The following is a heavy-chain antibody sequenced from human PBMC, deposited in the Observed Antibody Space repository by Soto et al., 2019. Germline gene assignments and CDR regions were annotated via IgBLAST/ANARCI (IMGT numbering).Heavy chain of an antibody. Sequence: EVQLLESGGDLVQPGGSLRLSCAASGFRFSSYSMSWVRQTPGKGLEWVSLITGSGDRTYYADSVKGRFTVSRDNSKDTLFLQMSSLTVEDTAVYYCANDSVGLPFDYWGQGTLVTVSS. D-gene: IGHD1-26*01. V-gene: IGHV3-23*01. CDR3: ANDSVGLPFDY. CDR1: GFRFSSYS. CDR2: ITGSGDRT. J-gene: IGHJ4*02.